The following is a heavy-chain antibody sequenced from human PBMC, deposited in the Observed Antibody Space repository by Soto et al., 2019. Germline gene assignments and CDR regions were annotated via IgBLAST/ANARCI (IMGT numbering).Heavy chain of an antibody. V-gene: IGHV4-59*01. D-gene: IGHD3-16*01. J-gene: IGHJ4*02. CDR2: IYYSGST. CDR3: TEGGYSDPFDY. CDR1: GGSISSYY. Sequence: SETLSLTCTVSGGSISSYYWSWIRQPPGKGLEWIGYIYYSGSTNYNPSLKSRVTISVDTSKNQFSLKLSSVTAADTAVYYCTEGGYSDPFDYWGQGTLVTVYS.